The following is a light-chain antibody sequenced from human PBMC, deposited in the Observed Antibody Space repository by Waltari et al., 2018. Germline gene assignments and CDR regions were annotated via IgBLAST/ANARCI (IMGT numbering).Light chain of an antibody. Sequence: EILMTPSPVALSVSAGERASLSCRASQNVSDNLAWYQQRPGQAPALLIYGVSIRAPGVPDRFSGGGSATQFTLTINNLQSSDSAVYYCQQYMNWPPGYTFGQGTKVEIK. CDR2: GVS. CDR3: QQYMNWPPGYT. CDR1: QNVSDN. V-gene: IGKV3-15*01. J-gene: IGKJ2*01.